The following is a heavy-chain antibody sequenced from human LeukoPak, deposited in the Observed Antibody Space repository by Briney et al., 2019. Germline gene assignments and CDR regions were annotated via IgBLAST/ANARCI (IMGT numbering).Heavy chain of an antibody. CDR2: ISYDGSNK. Sequence: GRSLRLSCAASGFTFSSYAMHWVRQAPGKGLEWVAVISYDGSNKYYADSVKGRFTISRDNSKNTLYLQTNSLRAEDTAVYYCARSGYSSATDYWGQGTLVTVSS. V-gene: IGHV3-30*04. J-gene: IGHJ4*02. D-gene: IGHD6-19*01. CDR3: ARSGYSSATDY. CDR1: GFTFSSYA.